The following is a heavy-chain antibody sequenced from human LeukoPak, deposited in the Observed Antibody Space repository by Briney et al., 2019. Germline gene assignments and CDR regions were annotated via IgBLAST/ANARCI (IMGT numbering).Heavy chain of an antibody. CDR1: GVSISSYY. V-gene: IGHV4-59*01. Sequence: SETLSLTCTVSGVSISSYYWSWIRQPPGKGLEWIGYIYYSGSTNYNPSLKSRVTISVDTSKNQFSLKLSSVTAADTAVYYCARIPPFDWGQGTLVTVSS. CDR2: IYYSGST. CDR3: ARIPPFD. D-gene: IGHD3-3*01. J-gene: IGHJ4*02.